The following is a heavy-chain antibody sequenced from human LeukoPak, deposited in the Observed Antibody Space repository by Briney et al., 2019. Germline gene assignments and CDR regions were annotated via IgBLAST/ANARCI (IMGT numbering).Heavy chain of an antibody. Sequence: SETLSLTCTVSGGSISSGDYYWSWIRQAPGRGLEWIGYIHYSGFTDYNPSLKSRVTISEDTPKNQFSLRLTSVTAADTAVYYCARADNWNLDYWGQGTLVTVSS. D-gene: IGHD1-1*01. CDR3: ARADNWNLDY. CDR1: GGSISSGDYY. CDR2: IHYSGFT. J-gene: IGHJ4*02. V-gene: IGHV4-30-4*01.